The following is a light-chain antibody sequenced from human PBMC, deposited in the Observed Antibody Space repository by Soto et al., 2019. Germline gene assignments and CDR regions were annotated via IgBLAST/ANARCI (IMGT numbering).Light chain of an antibody. V-gene: IGLV2-23*01. Sequence: ALTQPASVSGSPGQSITLSCTGTSPNVGVYKLVSWYQQHPGKAPKLIIYEGSKRPSGVSNRFSGSKSGNAASLTISGLQADDEADYHCCSYAGESTVTFGGGTKLTVL. J-gene: IGLJ2*01. CDR1: SPNVGVYKL. CDR2: EGS. CDR3: CSYAGESTVT.